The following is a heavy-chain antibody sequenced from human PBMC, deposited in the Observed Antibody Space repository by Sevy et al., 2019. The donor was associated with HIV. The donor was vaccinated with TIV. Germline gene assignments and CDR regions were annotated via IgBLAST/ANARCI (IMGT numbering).Heavy chain of an antibody. J-gene: IGHJ4*02. CDR1: GFTFSSYG. D-gene: IGHD6-19*01. V-gene: IGHV3-33*01. CDR2: IWYDGSNK. CDR3: ARELGYSSGWQVFDY. Sequence: GGSLRLSCAASGFTFSSYGMHWVRQAPGKGLEWVAVIWYDGSNKYYADSVKGRFTISRDNSKKTLYLQMNSLRAEDTAVYYCARELGYSSGWQVFDYWGQGTLVTVSS.